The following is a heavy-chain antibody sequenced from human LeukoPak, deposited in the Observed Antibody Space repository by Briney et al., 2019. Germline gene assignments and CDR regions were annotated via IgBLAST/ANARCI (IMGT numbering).Heavy chain of an antibody. V-gene: IGHV4-39*01. CDR1: GGSISDSY. CDR2: IYYSGST. Sequence: SETLSLTCIVSGGSISDSYWAWIRKPPGKGLDWIGSIYYSGSTYYNPSLKSRVTISIETSKNKFSLKVNSVTAADTAVYYCARQTWIELWHFDYWGQGALVTVSS. J-gene: IGHJ4*02. D-gene: IGHD5-18*01. CDR3: ARQTWIELWHFDY.